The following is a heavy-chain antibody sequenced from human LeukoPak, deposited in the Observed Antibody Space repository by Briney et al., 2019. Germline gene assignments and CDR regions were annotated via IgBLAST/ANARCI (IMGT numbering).Heavy chain of an antibody. V-gene: IGHV1-46*01. D-gene: IGHD3-22*01. CDR1: GGTFSSYA. CDR2: INPSGGST. J-gene: IGHJ4*02. Sequence: GASVKVSCKASGGTFSSYAISWVRQAPGQGLEWMGIINPSGGSTSYAQKFQGRVTMTRDTSTGTVYMELSSLRSEDTAVYYCARSYSMIASALDYWGQGTLVTVSS. CDR3: ARSYSMIASALDY.